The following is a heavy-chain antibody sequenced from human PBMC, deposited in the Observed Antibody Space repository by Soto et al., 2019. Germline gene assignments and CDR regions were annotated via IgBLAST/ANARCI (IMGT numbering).Heavy chain of an antibody. CDR2: FFYTGST. J-gene: IGHJ4*02. V-gene: IGHV4-61*03. Sequence: QVQLQESGPGLVKSSETLSLTCTVSGGSVSSEHYYWNWIRQPPGKGLEWIGYFFYTGSTNYNPSLVRQPARAGEGSKNHVSLRLNAMTAADTAVSYCAGVSDGKKVAYRGQGALVTVSA. D-gene: IGHD5-18*01. CDR1: GGSVSSEHYY. CDR3: AGVSDGKKVAY.